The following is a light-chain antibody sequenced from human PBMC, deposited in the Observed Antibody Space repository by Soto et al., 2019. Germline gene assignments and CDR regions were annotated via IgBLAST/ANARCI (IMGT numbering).Light chain of an antibody. CDR2: GAS. CDR3: QQYDGWPLT. V-gene: IGKV3-15*01. Sequence: DIMMTQSPATLSVSPGERATLSCRASQSVSSTLAWYQQRPGQPPRLLIYGASTRASGIPARFSGSGSGTEFTLTITSLQSEDFAVYYCQQYDGWPLTFGGGTKMEIK. CDR1: QSVSST. J-gene: IGKJ4*01.